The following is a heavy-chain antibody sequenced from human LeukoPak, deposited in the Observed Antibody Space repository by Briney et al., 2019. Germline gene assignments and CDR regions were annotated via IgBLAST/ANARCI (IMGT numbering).Heavy chain of an antibody. CDR1: GFTFNTAW. D-gene: IGHD3-10*01. CDR2: IYSDGTAP. Sequence: GGSLRLSCAASGFTFNTAWMHWVRQVPGKGLVWASRIYSDGTAPRYAEFVKGRFTISRDNAKITLYLQMNSLTIEDTAVYYCATDSGHSFFYWGQGTEVTVSA. V-gene: IGHV3-74*01. J-gene: IGHJ3*01. CDR3: ATDSGHSFFY.